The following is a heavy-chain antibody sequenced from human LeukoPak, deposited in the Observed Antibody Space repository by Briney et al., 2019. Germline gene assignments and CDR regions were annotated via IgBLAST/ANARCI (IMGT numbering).Heavy chain of an antibody. Sequence: SETLSLTCSVSGGSISGYYCSWIRQPPGKGLEWIGYTYSSGTSNYKPSLMSRVTISVETSKNQFSLRLNSVTAADTAVYYCARHYYGSGSWNWFDPWGQGILVTVSS. CDR3: ARHYYGSGSWNWFDP. CDR1: GGSISGYY. D-gene: IGHD3-10*01. V-gene: IGHV4-59*08. J-gene: IGHJ5*02. CDR2: TYSSGTS.